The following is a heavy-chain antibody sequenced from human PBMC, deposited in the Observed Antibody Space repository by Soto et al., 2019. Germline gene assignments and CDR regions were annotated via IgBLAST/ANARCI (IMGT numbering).Heavy chain of an antibody. V-gene: IGHV3-23*01. Sequence: PGGSLRLSCAASGFTFSSYAMSWVRQAPGKGLEWVSAISGSGGSTYYADSVKGRFTISRDNSKNTLYLQMNSLRAEGTAVYYCAKQVPPLWGELSFDYWGQGTLVTVSS. CDR3: AKQVPPLWGELSFDY. CDR1: GFTFSSYA. CDR2: ISGSGGST. D-gene: IGHD3-16*02. J-gene: IGHJ4*02.